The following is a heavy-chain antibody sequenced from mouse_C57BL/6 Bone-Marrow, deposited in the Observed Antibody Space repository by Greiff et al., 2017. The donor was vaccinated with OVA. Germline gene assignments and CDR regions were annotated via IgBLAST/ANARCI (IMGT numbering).Heavy chain of an antibody. CDR3: ARGGWLPHFDY. Sequence: QVHVKQPGAELVKPGASVKLSCKASGYTFTSYWMHWVKQRPGQGLEWIGMIHPNSGSTNYNEKFKSKATLTVDKSSSTAYMQLSSLTSEDSAVYYGARGGWLPHFDYWGQGTTLTVSS. J-gene: IGHJ2*01. V-gene: IGHV1-64*01. CDR2: IHPNSGST. D-gene: IGHD2-3*01. CDR1: GYTFTSYW.